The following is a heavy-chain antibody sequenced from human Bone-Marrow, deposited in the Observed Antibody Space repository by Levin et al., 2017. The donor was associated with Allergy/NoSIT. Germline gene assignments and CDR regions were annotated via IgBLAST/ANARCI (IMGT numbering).Heavy chain of an antibody. V-gene: IGHV4-39*01. CDR1: GASIRNPNYY. CDR3: ARAYFYGLGSYLFYFDS. CDR2: IFYSGTT. Sequence: SETLSLTCSVSGASIRNPNYYWGWIRQPPGKGLEWLGIIFYSGTTYYKPSFKSRVTISEDSSKNQFSLRLRSVTAADTAVYYCARAYFYGLGSYLFYFDSWGQGSLVTVSS. D-gene: IGHD3-10*01. J-gene: IGHJ4*02.